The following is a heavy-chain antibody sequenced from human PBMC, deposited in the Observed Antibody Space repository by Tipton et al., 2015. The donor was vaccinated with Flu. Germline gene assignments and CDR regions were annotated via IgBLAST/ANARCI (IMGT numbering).Heavy chain of an antibody. D-gene: IGHD2-15*01. V-gene: IGHV4-59*02. CDR1: GGAVSSYF. J-gene: IGHJ6*02. CDR2: IYYGGTT. CDR3: ARDSGRNYNYGMDV. Sequence: LRLSCTVSGGAVSSYFWTWIRQPPGKQLEWIGYIYYGGTTNHNPSLRSRVTFSMDTSKNQFSLRLSSVTAADTAVYYCARDSGRNYNYGMDVWGQGTTVYVSS.